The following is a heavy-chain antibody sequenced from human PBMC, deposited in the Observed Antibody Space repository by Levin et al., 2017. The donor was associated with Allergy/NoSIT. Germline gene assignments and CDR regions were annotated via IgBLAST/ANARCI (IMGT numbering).Heavy chain of an antibody. CDR2: ISSSSSYI. V-gene: IGHV3-21*01. Sequence: GGSLRLSCAASGFTFSSYSMNWVRQAPGKGLEWVSSISSSSSYIYYADSVKGRFTISRDNAKNSLYLQMNSLRAEDTAVYYCARDDDHYDRSPLDYWGQGTLVTVSS. D-gene: IGHD3-22*01. J-gene: IGHJ4*02. CDR3: ARDDDHYDRSPLDY. CDR1: GFTFSSYS.